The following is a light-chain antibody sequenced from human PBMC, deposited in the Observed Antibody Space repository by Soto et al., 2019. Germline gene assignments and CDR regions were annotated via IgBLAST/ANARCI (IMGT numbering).Light chain of an antibody. V-gene: IGKV1-39*01. CDR3: QQSYRSPYT. CDR2: VAS. CDR1: QSISTY. Sequence: DIQMTQSPSSLSASVGDRVTITCRASQSISTYLNWYQPKPGKAPKFLIYVASTLQSGVPSRFSGSGSGTEFTLTISSLQPEDFATYYCQQSYRSPYTFGQGTKLEIK. J-gene: IGKJ2*01.